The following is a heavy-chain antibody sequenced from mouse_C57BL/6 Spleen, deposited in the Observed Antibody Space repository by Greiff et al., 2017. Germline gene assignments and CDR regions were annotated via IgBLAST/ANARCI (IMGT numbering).Heavy chain of an antibody. CDR1: GYTFTSYW. V-gene: IGHV1-7*01. J-gene: IGHJ4*01. CDR3: AQTAQATLYAMDY. CDR2: INPSSGYT. Sequence: VQLQQSGAELAKPGASVKLSCKASGYTFTSYWMHWVKQRPGQGLEWIGYINPSSGYTKYNQKFKDKATLTADKSSSTAYMQLSSLTYEDSAVXYCAQTAQATLYAMDYWGQGTSVTVSS. D-gene: IGHD3-2*02.